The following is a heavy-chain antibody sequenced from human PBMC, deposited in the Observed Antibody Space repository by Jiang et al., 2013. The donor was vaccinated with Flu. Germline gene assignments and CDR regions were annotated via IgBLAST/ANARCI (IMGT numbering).Heavy chain of an antibody. J-gene: IGHJ6*02. Sequence: SAISGSGGSTYYADSVKGRFTISRDNSKNTLYLQMNSLRAEDTAVYYCAKGLEWSGYYKGGGYYYYYGMDVWGQGTTVTVSS. CDR3: AKGLEWSGYYKGGGYYYYYGMDV. V-gene: IGHV3-23*01. CDR2: ISGSGGST. D-gene: IGHD3-3*01.